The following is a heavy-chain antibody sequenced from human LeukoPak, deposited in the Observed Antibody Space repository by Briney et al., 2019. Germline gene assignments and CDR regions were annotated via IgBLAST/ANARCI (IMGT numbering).Heavy chain of an antibody. CDR2: VNSDETT. J-gene: IGHJ4*02. D-gene: IGHD5-12*01. CDR1: GGSISGYF. Sequence: PSETLSLTCTVSGGSISGYFWSWIRQPPGKGLEWLGYVNSDETTNYSPSLRSRITISIDTSKNQFSLNLRSVTAADTAVYYCARNGIHGYSGLDFWGQGTLVTVSS. V-gene: IGHV4-59*08. CDR3: ARNGIHGYSGLDF.